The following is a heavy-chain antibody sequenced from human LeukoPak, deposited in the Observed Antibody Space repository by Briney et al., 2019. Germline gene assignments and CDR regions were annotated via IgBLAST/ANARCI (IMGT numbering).Heavy chain of an antibody. Sequence: GGSLRLSCAASGFTFSSYAMSWVRQAPGKGLEWVSAISGSGGSTYYADSVKGRFTISRDNSKNTLYLQMNSLRAEDTAVYYCAKTAPPEWYYYDSSGYYPFDYWGQGTLVTVSS. V-gene: IGHV3-23*01. D-gene: IGHD3-22*01. CDR3: AKTAPPEWYYYDSSGYYPFDY. J-gene: IGHJ4*02. CDR1: GFTFSSYA. CDR2: ISGSGGST.